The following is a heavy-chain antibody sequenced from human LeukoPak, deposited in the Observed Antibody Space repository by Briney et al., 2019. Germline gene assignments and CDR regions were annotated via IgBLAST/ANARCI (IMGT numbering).Heavy chain of an antibody. CDR2: INSDGSSR. V-gene: IGHV3-74*01. J-gene: IGHJ4*02. CDR3: VRVQGGSYLFDY. Sequence: GGSLRLSCAASGFTFSSYSMNWVRQAPGKGLVWVSRINSDGSSRSYADSVKGRFTISRDNAKNTLYLQMNSLRAEDTAVYYCVRVQGGSYLFDYWGQGTLVTVSS. CDR1: GFTFSSYS. D-gene: IGHD3-22*01.